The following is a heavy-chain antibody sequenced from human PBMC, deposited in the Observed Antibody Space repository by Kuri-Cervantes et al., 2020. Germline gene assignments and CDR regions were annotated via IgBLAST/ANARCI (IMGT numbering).Heavy chain of an antibody. CDR3: AKEGYSYGTGAFDI. CDR2: ISGSGGST. CDR1: GFTFSSYA. Sequence: ESLKISCAASGFTFSSYAMSWVRQAPGKGLEWVSAISGSGGSTYYADSVKGRFTISRDNSKNTLYLQMNSLRAEDTAVYYCAKEGYSYGTGAFDIWGQGTMVTVSS. V-gene: IGHV3-23*01. J-gene: IGHJ3*02. D-gene: IGHD5-18*01.